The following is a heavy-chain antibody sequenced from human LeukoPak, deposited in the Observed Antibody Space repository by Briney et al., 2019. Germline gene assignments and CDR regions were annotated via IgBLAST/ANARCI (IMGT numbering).Heavy chain of an antibody. CDR3: ARSRHDSSGYYADAFDI. Sequence: SETLSLTCTVSGGSISSGSYYWSWIRQPAGKGLEWIGRIYTSGSTNYNPPLKSRVTISVDTSKNQFSLKLSSVTAADTAVYYCARSRHDSSGYYADAFDIWGQGTMVTVSS. CDR1: GGSISSGSYY. D-gene: IGHD3-22*01. CDR2: IYTSGST. J-gene: IGHJ3*02. V-gene: IGHV4-61*02.